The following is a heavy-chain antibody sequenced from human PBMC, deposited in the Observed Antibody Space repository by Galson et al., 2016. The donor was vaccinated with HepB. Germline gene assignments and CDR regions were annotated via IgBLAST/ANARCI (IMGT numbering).Heavy chain of an antibody. Sequence: SLRLSCAVSEIGSHYINWIRQAPGKGLEWLSVIYTGGTTDYAAAVKGRFTISRANSGNTVHLQMNRLRAEDTAGYYCARSGETRSWYPKEFDHWGHGTLV. J-gene: IGHJ4*01. CDR1: EIGSHY. D-gene: IGHD3-10*01. CDR3: ARSGETRSWYPKEFDH. CDR2: IYTGGTT. V-gene: IGHV3-66*01.